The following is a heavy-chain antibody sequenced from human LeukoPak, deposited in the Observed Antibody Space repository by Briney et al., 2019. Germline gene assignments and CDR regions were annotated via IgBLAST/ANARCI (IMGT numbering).Heavy chain of an antibody. CDR1: GGSISSGGYY. V-gene: IGHV4-31*03. Sequence: SETLSLTCTVSGGSISSGGYYWSWIRQHPGKGLEWIGYIYYSGSTYYNPSLKSRVTISVDTSKNQFSLKLSSVTAADTAVYYCARGSGAAGIAVAGTDYWGQGTLVTVSS. D-gene: IGHD6-19*01. CDR2: IYYSGST. J-gene: IGHJ4*02. CDR3: ARGSGAAGIAVAGTDY.